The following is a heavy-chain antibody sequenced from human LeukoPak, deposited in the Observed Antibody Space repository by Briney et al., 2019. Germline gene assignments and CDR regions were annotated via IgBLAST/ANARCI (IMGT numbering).Heavy chain of an antibody. CDR3: AKDPPHYYGSGSHLDAFDI. J-gene: IGHJ3*02. CDR1: GFTFSSYS. CDR2: ISSSSSYI. V-gene: IGHV3-21*01. D-gene: IGHD3-10*01. Sequence: GGSLRLSCAASGFTFSSYSMNWVRQAPGKGLEWVSSISSSSSYIYYADSVKGRFTISRDNAKNSLYLQMNSLRAEDTAVYYCAKDPPHYYGSGSHLDAFDIWGQGTMVTVSS.